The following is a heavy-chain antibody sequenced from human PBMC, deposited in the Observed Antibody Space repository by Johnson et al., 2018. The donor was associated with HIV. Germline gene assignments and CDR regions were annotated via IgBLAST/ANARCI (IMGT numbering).Heavy chain of an antibody. CDR3: AKGTFAAFDI. Sequence: QVQLVESGGGVVQPGGSLRLSCAASGFTFSSYGMHWVRQAPGKGLEWVAVISYDGSNKYYADSVKGRFTISRDNSKNTLYLQMNSLRAEDTAVYYCAKGTFAAFDIWGQGTMVTVSS. CDR1: GFTFSSYG. J-gene: IGHJ3*02. D-gene: IGHD3-10*01. V-gene: IGHV3-30*19. CDR2: ISYDGSNK.